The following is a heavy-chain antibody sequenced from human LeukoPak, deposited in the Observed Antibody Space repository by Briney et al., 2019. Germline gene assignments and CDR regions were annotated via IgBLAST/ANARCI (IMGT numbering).Heavy chain of an antibody. D-gene: IGHD3-16*01. V-gene: IGHV3-23*01. CDR3: AKRGENDYFDY. CDR2: ISSSGGTP. J-gene: IGHJ4*02. Sequence: GGSLRLSCAASGFTFSCYAMSWVRQAPGKGLEWVSSISSSGGTPYYADSVKGRFTISRDNPKNTLYLQMNSLRAEDTAVYYCAKRGENDYFDYWGQGTLVTVSS. CDR1: GFTFSCYA.